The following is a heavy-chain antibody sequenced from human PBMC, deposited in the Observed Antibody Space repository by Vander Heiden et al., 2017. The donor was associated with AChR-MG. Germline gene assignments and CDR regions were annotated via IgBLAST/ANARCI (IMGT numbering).Heavy chain of an antibody. CDR1: ASPFSSYA. J-gene: IGHJ3*02. Sequence: QVQLVASGGGVVQPVASPRLSCAPSASPFSSYAMHWVRQAPGKGLEWVAVISYDGSNKYYADSVKGRFTISRDNSKNTLYLQMNSLRAEDTAVYYCARGGWFRESDAFDIWGQGTMVTVSS. D-gene: IGHD3-10*01. V-gene: IGHV3-30-3*01. CDR3: ARGGWFRESDAFDI. CDR2: ISYDGSNK.